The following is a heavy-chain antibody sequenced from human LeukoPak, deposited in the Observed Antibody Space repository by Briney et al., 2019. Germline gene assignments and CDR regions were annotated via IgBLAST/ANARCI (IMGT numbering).Heavy chain of an antibody. Sequence: SETLSLTCTVSGYSISSGYYWGWIRPPPGKGLEWIGSIYHSGSTYYNPSLKSRVTISVDTSKNQFSLKLSSVTAADTAVYYCACPTRPYYDILTGYYYYMDVWGKGTTVTVSS. D-gene: IGHD3-9*01. CDR2: IYHSGST. CDR3: ACPTRPYYDILTGYYYYMDV. J-gene: IGHJ6*03. CDR1: GYSISSGYY. V-gene: IGHV4-38-2*02.